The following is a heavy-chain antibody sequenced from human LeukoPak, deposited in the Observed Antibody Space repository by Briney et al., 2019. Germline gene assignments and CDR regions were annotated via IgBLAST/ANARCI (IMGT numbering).Heavy chain of an antibody. D-gene: IGHD5-24*01. Sequence: ASVKVSCKASGYTFTSYYIHWVRQAPGQGLEWMGLINPSGGSTNYAQKFQGRVTMTRDTSTSTVYMELSSLRSDDTAVYYCARVQNGYNLRDYFDYWGQGTLVTVSS. CDR3: ARVQNGYNLRDYFDY. CDR2: INPSGGST. CDR1: GYTFTSYY. V-gene: IGHV1-46*01. J-gene: IGHJ4*02.